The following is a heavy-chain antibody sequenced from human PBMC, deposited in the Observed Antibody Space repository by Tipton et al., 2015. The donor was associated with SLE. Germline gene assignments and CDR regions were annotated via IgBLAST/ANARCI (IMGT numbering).Heavy chain of an antibody. CDR3: ARSDYDFWSGLDY. D-gene: IGHD3-3*01. V-gene: IGHV4-59*01. CDR2: IYYSGNT. J-gene: IGHJ4*02. Sequence: TLSLTCAVYGGSFSDYYWSWIRQPPGKGLEWIGYIYYSGNTNYNPSLKSRVTISVDTSKNQFSLKLSSVTAADTAVYYCARSDYDFWSGLDYWGQGTLVTVSS. CDR1: GGSFSDYY.